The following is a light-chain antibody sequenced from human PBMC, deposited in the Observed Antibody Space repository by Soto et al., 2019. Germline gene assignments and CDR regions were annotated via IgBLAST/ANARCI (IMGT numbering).Light chain of an antibody. J-gene: IGLJ2*01. CDR2: DVS. Sequence: QSALTQPRSVSGSPGQSVTISCTGTSSDVGGYNYVSWYQQHPGKAPKLMIYDVSKRPSGVPDRFSGSKSGNTASLTISGLQAEDEADSYCCSYAGSYTLRVVFGGGTKLTVL. CDR3: CSYAGSYTLRVV. CDR1: SSDVGGYNY. V-gene: IGLV2-11*01.